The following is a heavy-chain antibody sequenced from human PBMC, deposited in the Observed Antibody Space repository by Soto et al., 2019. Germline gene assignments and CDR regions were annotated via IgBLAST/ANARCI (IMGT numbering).Heavy chain of an antibody. CDR1: GFTFNDYS. J-gene: IGHJ4*02. Sequence: EVQLVESWGGLVQPGGSLRLSWAGSGFTFNDYSVNWVRQAPGKGLEWVSYRGYGSNPTIYYADSVKGRFTISRATAKNSLFLQMDSLRVEDTAVYYCSSDHHWAFDYCGPGPQVTVSS. V-gene: IGHV3-48*01. CDR2: RGYGSNPTI. CDR3: SSDHHWAFDY. D-gene: IGHD3-16*01.